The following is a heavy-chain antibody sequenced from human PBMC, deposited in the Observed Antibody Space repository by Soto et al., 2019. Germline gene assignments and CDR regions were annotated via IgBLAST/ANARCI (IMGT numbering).Heavy chain of an antibody. CDR3: AAPGGVPAAIDYYYYGMDV. D-gene: IGHD2-2*01. V-gene: IGHV3-9*01. J-gene: IGHJ6*02. CDR2: ISWNSGSI. CDR1: GFTFDDYA. Sequence: EVQLVESGGGLVQPGRSLRLSCAASGFTFDDYAMHWVRQAPGKGLEWVSGISWNSGSIGYADSVKGRFTISRDNSKNTLYLQMNSLRAEDTAVYYCAAPGGVPAAIDYYYYGMDVWGQGTTVTVSS.